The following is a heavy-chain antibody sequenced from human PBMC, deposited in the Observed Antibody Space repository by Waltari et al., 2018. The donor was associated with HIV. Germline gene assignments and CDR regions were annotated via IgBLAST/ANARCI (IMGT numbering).Heavy chain of an antibody. V-gene: IGHV3-21*01. CDR1: GFNFRNYN. Sequence: DVQLVESGGGLVKPGGSLRLSCTASGFNFRNYNMNWVRQAPGKGLELVLSISSTSSHIFYANSVRVRFTISRDNSKNSLYLQMKSLTADDTAVYYCATDLLDFWGQGTLVIVSS. CDR3: ATDLLDF. J-gene: IGHJ4*02. CDR2: ISSTSSHI.